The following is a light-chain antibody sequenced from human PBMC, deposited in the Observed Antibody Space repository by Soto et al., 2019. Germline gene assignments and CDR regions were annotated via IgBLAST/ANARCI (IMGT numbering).Light chain of an antibody. CDR1: NSDVGSYNL. V-gene: IGLV2-23*02. J-gene: IGLJ1*01. CDR2: EVT. Sequence: QSVLTQPASVSGSPRQSITISCTGTNSDVGSYNLVSWFQQHPGKAPKLVIYEVTKRPSGVSDRFSGSKSGNTASLTISGLQAEDEADYYCAAWDDSLSAYVFGGGTKLTVL. CDR3: AAWDDSLSAYV.